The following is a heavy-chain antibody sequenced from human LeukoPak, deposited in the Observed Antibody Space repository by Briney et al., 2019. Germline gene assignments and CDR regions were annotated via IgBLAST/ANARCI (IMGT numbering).Heavy chain of an antibody. CDR3: ARDIAAAILGWFDP. CDR2: ISGSGGRT. Sequence: GGSLRLSCAASGFTFRTYGMSWVRQAPGKGLEWVSAISGSGGRTYYADSVKGRVTISRDNSKNTLYLQMNSLRAEDTAVYYCARDIAAAILGWFDPWGQGTLVTVSS. J-gene: IGHJ5*02. D-gene: IGHD6-13*01. V-gene: IGHV3-23*01. CDR1: GFTFRTYG.